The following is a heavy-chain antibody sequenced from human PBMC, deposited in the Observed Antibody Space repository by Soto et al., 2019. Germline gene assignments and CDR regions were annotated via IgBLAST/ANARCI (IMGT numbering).Heavy chain of an antibody. Sequence: PSETLSLTCAVYGGSFSGYYWSWIRQPPGKGLEWIGEINHSGSTNYNPSLKSRVTMSVDTSKNQFSLKLSSVTAADTAVYYCARGLPRGDYYYYGMDVWGQGTTVTVSS. CDR2: INHSGST. J-gene: IGHJ6*02. V-gene: IGHV4-34*01. CDR1: GGSFSGYY. CDR3: ARGLPRGDYYYYGMDV. D-gene: IGHD1-26*01.